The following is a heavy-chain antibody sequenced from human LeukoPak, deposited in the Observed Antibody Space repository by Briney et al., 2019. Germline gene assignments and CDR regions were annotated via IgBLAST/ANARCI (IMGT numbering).Heavy chain of an antibody. V-gene: IGHV4-34*01. CDR2: INHSGST. Sequence: SETLSLTCAVYGGSFSGYYWSWIRQPPGKGLEWIGGINHSGSTNYNPSLKSRVTISVDTSKNQFSLKLSSVTAADTAVYYCARHIVVVISQYYYYYMDVWGKGTTVTVSS. J-gene: IGHJ6*03. CDR1: GGSFSGYY. CDR3: ARHIVVVISQYYYYYMDV. D-gene: IGHD2-21*01.